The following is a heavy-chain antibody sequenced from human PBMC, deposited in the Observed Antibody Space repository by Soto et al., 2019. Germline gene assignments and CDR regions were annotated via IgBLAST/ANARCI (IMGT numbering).Heavy chain of an antibody. CDR3: ARCWGGSSSWDYYYYGMDV. V-gene: IGHV3-30-3*01. CDR2: ISYDGSNK. J-gene: IGHJ6*02. CDR1: GFTFSSYA. Sequence: PGGSLRLSCAASGFTFSSYAMHWVRQAPGKGLEWVAVISYDGSNKYYADSVKGRFTISRDNSKHTLYLQMNSLRAEDTAVYYCARCWGGSSSWDYYYYGMDVWGQGTTVTVSS. D-gene: IGHD6-13*01.